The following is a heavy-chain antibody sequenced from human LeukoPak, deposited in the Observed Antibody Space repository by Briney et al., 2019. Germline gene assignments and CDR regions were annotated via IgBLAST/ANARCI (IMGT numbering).Heavy chain of an antibody. CDR2: IYYSGST. D-gene: IGHD5-18*01. J-gene: IGHJ6*02. Sequence: PSETLSLTCTVSGGSISSYYWSWIRQPPGKGLEWIGCIYYSGSTYYNPSLKSRVTISVDTSKNQFSLKLSSVTAADTAVYYCARDAGYSYGPWDVWGQGTTVTVSS. CDR1: GGSISSYY. CDR3: ARDAGYSYGPWDV. V-gene: IGHV4-59*12.